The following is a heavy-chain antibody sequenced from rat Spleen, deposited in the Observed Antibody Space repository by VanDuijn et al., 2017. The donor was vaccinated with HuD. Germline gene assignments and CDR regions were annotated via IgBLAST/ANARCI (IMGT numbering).Heavy chain of an antibody. CDR2: TTNTGGST. V-gene: IGHV5-31*01. Sequence: EVQLVESGGGLVQPGGSLKLSCVASGFTFNNYWMTWIRQAPGKGLEWVASTTNTGGSTYYPDSVKGRFTLSRVNAKITPYLQMPSPRSEDTATDYCARDISFDYWGQGVMVTVYS. D-gene: IGHD4-6*01. CDR1: GFTFNNYW. CDR3: ARDISFDY. J-gene: IGHJ2*01.